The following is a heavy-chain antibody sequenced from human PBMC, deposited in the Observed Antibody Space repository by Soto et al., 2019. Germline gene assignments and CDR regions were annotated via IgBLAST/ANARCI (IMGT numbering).Heavy chain of an antibody. J-gene: IGHJ4*02. D-gene: IGHD5-18*01. CDR1: GGSISSSHW. V-gene: IGHV4-4*02. Sequence: QVQLQESGPGLVKPSGTLSLTCAVSGGSISSSHWWSWVRQPPGKGLEWIGEIYHSGSTNYNPSLKCRXTXTVDKSKNQFSLKLTSVTAADTAVYYCARTRPSGIWLLPFDYWGQGTLVTVSS. CDR2: IYHSGST. CDR3: ARTRPSGIWLLPFDY.